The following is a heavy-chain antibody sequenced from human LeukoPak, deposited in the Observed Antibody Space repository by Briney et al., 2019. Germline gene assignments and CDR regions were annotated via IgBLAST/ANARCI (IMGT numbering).Heavy chain of an antibody. V-gene: IGHV3-23*01. Sequence: PGGSLRLSCAASGFTFSSYGMSWVRQAPGKGLEWVSTISHSAYTTYYADSVKGRITISRDNSKNTLYLQMNSLRADDTAVYYCAKIMALYCSGGSCNEIDYWGQGTLVTVSS. CDR2: ISHSAYTT. CDR3: AKIMALYCSGGSCNEIDY. D-gene: IGHD2-15*01. J-gene: IGHJ4*02. CDR1: GFTFSSYG.